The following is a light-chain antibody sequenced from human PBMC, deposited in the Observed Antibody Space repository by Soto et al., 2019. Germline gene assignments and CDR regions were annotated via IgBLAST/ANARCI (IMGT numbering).Light chain of an antibody. CDR2: DVT. J-gene: IGLJ2*01. V-gene: IGLV2-11*01. CDR3: CSYAGRDTVMK. Sequence: QSALTQPRSVSGSPGQSVTISCTGSSSDVGGYTYVSWYQQHPGKAPKLVIFDVTKRPSGVPYRFSGSKSGNTASLTSSGLQAEDEADYSCCSYAGRDTVMKFGGGTKLTVL. CDR1: SSDVGGYTY.